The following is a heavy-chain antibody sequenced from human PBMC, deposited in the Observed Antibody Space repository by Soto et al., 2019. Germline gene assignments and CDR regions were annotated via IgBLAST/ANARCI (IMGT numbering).Heavy chain of an antibody. CDR3: VRERAAYWFDP. CDR1: GITVSSSY. V-gene: IGHV3-53*02. CDR2: IYGGGDT. Sequence: EVQLVETGGGLNQQGGSLRLSCEVSGITVSSSYMSWVRQAPGKGLEWVAVIYGGGDTYYADSVKGRFTISRDNFNNTLYLQMSRLRVEDTARYFCVRERAAYWFDPWGQGTLGTVSS. J-gene: IGHJ5*02.